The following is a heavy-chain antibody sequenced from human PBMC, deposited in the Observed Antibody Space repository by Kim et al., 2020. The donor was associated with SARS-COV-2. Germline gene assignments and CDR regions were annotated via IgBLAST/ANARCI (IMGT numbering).Heavy chain of an antibody. J-gene: IGHJ5*02. Sequence: AQKFQGRVTMTEDTSTDTAYMELSSLRSEDTAVYYCATSGPYYYGSGWFDPWGQGTLVTVSS. D-gene: IGHD3-10*01. V-gene: IGHV1-24*01. CDR3: ATSGPYYYGSGWFDP.